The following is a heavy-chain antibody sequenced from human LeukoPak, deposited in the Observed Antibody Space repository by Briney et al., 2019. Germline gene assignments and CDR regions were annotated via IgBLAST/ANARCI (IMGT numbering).Heavy chain of an antibody. D-gene: IGHD3-3*01. CDR3: ARTENRVTIFGVVGNWFDP. CDR2: INPNSGGT. CDR1: GYTFTGYY. V-gene: IGHV1-2*02. Sequence: ASVKVPCKASGYTFTGYYMHWVRQAPGQGLEWMGWINPNSGGTNYAQKFQGRVTMTRDTSISTAYMELSRLRSDDTAVYYCARTENRVTIFGVVGNWFDPWGQGTLVTVSS. J-gene: IGHJ5*02.